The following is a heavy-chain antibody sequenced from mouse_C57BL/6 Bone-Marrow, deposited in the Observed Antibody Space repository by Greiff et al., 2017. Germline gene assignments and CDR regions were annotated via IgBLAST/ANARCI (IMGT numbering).Heavy chain of an antibody. V-gene: IGHV1-61*01. CDR2: IYPSDSET. CDR3: AMARYWYFDV. Sequence: QVQLQQPGAELVRPGSSVKLSCKASGYTFTSYWMDWVKQRPGQGLEWIGNIYPSDSETHYNQKFKDKATLTVDKSSSTAYMQLSSLTSEDSAVDYCAMARYWYFDVWGTGTTVTVSS. J-gene: IGHJ1*03. CDR1: GYTFTSYW.